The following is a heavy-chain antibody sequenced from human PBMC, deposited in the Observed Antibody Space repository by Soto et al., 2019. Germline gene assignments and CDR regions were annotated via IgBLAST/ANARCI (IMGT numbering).Heavy chain of an antibody. CDR2: ISSSSSTI. J-gene: IGHJ3*02. D-gene: IGHD3-9*01. CDR1: GFTFSSYS. CDR3: AKDENDILTGYYLSSSTDAFDI. V-gene: IGHV3-48*01. Sequence: PGGSLRLSCAASGFTFSSYSMNWVRQAPGKGLEWVSYISSSSSTIYYADSVKGRFTISRDNAKNSLYLQMNSLRAEDTAVYYCAKDENDILTGYYLSSSTDAFDICGQGTMVTVSS.